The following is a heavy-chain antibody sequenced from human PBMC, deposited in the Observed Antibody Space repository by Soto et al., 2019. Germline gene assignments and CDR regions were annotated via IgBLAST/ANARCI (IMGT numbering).Heavy chain of an antibody. CDR3: ARHSLALRKNNWFDP. CDR1: GDSIISSDLY. CDR2: IFYLGSS. Sequence: SETLSLTCTVSGDSIISSDLYWGWVRQPPGKGLEWIGSIFYLGSSYYNPSLKSRVTMSVDTSKNQFSLRLRSVTAADTALYFCARHSLALRKNNWFDPWGQGIMVTVSS. V-gene: IGHV4-39*01. D-gene: IGHD3-3*02. J-gene: IGHJ5*02.